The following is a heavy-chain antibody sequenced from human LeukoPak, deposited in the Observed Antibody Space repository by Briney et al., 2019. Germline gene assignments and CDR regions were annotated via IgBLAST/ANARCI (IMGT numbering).Heavy chain of an antibody. CDR3: ARGGGGWNAWFDP. Sequence: PSETLSLTCTVSGGSISTYYWSWIRQPPGKGLEWIGYIYYSGSTSYNPPLKSRVTISVDTSKNQFSLKLSSVTVADTAVYYCARGGGGWNAWFDPWGQGTLVTVSS. CDR1: GGSISTYY. V-gene: IGHV4-59*01. J-gene: IGHJ5*02. D-gene: IGHD1-1*01. CDR2: IYYSGST.